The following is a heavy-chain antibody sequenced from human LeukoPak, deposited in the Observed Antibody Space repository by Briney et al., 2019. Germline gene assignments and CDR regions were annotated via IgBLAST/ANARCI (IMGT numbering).Heavy chain of an antibody. V-gene: IGHV3-21*01. CDR1: GCTFRSYS. D-gene: IGHD2-2*01. CDR2: ISSRSSCI. Sequence: PGWSLRLSFAASGCTFRSYSMNWVRQAPGKGLEWGSSISSRSSCIFYADSGKGRFTISRANCNNSLYLHMNSLRAEDRAVYYCAIDVPRVSAPDYWGQGTLVSVS. CDR3: AIDVPRVSAPDY. J-gene: IGHJ4*02.